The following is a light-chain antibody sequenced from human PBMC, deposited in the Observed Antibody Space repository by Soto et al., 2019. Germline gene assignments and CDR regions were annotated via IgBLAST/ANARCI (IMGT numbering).Light chain of an antibody. V-gene: IGKV1-6*01. CDR2: AAS. J-gene: IGKJ2*01. CDR1: QDIRID. CDR3: LQDYNYPHT. Sequence: IQMTQSPSSLSASVGDRVTITCRASQDIRIDLGWYQQKPGKAPKLLIYAASNLQSGVPSRFSGSGSGTDFTLTISSLQPEDFATYYCLQDYNYPHTFGQGTKLEIK.